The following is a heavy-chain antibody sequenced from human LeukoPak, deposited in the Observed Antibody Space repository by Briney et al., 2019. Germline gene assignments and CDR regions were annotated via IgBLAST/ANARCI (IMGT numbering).Heavy chain of an antibody. Sequence: SVKVSCKASGGTFSSYAISWVRQAPGQGLEWMGGIIPIFGTANYAQKFQGRVTITADKSTSTAYMELSSLRSEDTAVYYCASGDHYYDSSGYYPSLDYWGQGTLVTVSS. CDR1: GGTFSSYA. CDR3: ASGDHYYDSSGYYPSLDY. J-gene: IGHJ4*02. D-gene: IGHD3-22*01. CDR2: IIPIFGTA. V-gene: IGHV1-69*06.